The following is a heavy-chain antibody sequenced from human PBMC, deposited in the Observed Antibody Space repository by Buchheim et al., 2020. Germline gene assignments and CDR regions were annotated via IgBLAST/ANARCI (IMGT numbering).Heavy chain of an antibody. D-gene: IGHD3-10*01. J-gene: IGHJ6*02. CDR1: GGSISSNY. Sequence: QVQLQESGPGLVKPSETLSLTCTVSGGSISSNYWSWIRQPPGKGLEWIGYIYYSGSTNYNPSLKSRVTISVDTSKPQFSLKLSSVTAADTAVYYCARVVPNYYYGMDVWGQGTT. CDR2: IYYSGST. V-gene: IGHV4-59*01. CDR3: ARVVPNYYYGMDV.